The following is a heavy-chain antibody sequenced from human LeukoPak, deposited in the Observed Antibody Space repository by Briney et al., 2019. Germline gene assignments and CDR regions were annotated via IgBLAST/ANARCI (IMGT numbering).Heavy chain of an antibody. D-gene: IGHD2-15*01. J-gene: IGHJ4*02. CDR2: ISSSGTYI. CDR3: ARDPGRSGGSCYSDY. CDR1: GFTFGSFS. Sequence: GGSLRLSCAASGFTFGSFSMTWVRQAPGKGLVWVSSISSSGTYIYYADSVKGRFTISRDNAKNSLYLQMNSLRAEDTAVYYCARDPGRSGGSCYSDYWGQGTLVTVSS. V-gene: IGHV3-21*01.